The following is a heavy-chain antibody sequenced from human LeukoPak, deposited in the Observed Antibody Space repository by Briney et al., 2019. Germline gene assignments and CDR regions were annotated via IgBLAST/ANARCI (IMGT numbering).Heavy chain of an antibody. CDR2: IYHSGST. CDR1: GGSISSGGYS. Sequence: SETLSLTCAVSGGSISSGGYSWSWIRQPPGKGLEWIGYIYHSGSTYYNPSLKSRVTISVDRSKNQFSLKLSSVTAAGTAVYYCASSGSYFRNLFQHWGQGTLVTVSS. V-gene: IGHV4-30-2*01. J-gene: IGHJ1*01. D-gene: IGHD1-26*01. CDR3: ASSGSYFRNLFQH.